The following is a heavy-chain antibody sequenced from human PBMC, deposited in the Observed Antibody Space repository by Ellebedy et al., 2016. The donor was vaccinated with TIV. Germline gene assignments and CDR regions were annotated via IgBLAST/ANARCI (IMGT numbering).Heavy chain of an antibody. CDR3: ARATGTRYSSNWHDIDY. V-gene: IGHV3-13*01. Sequence: PGGSLRLSCAVSGFTLGSFDIHWVHQATGKGLEWVSGITTAGDTYYRGSVKGRFTVSRENAKNSVYLQMSSLRAGDTAVYYCARATGTRYSSNWHDIDYWGQGTQVTVSS. J-gene: IGHJ4*02. D-gene: IGHD6-13*01. CDR1: GFTLGSFD. CDR2: ITTAGDT.